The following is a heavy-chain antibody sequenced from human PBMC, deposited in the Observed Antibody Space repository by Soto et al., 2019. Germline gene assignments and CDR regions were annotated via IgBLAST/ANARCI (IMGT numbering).Heavy chain of an antibody. Sequence: QVQLQESGPGLVKPSQTLSLTCTVSGGSISSGDYYWSSIRQPPGKGLEWIGYIYYSGSTYYNPSLKSRVTISVDTSKNQFSLKLSSVTAADTAVYYCARDPCGGDCYGSNWFDPWGQGTLVTVSS. V-gene: IGHV4-30-4*01. D-gene: IGHD2-21*02. CDR3: ARDPCGGDCYGSNWFDP. CDR1: GGSISSGDYY. CDR2: IYYSGST. J-gene: IGHJ5*02.